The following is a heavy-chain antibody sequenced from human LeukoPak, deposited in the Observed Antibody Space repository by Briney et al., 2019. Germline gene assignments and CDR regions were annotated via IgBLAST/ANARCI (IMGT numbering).Heavy chain of an antibody. CDR3: ARDPVGATPGDAFDI. V-gene: IGHV1-69*04. D-gene: IGHD1-26*01. CDR2: IIPILGIA. Sequence: SVKVSCKASGGTFSSYAISWVRQAPGQGLEWMGRIIPILGIANYAQKFQGRVTITADKSTSTAYMELSSLRSEDTAVYYCARDPVGATPGDAFDIWGQGTMVTVSS. J-gene: IGHJ3*02. CDR1: GGTFSSYA.